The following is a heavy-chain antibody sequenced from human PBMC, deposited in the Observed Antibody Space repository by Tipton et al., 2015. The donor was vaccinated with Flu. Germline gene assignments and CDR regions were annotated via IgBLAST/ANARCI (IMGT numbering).Heavy chain of an antibody. CDR3: ARDVWELPRVLAY. D-gene: IGHD1-26*01. Sequence: TLSLTCTVSGGSTSCGGYYWGWIRQHPGKGLEWIGYIYYSGATEYNPSLKSRITISADTSKKDFSLQLKSVTAADTAVYYCARDVWELPRVLAYWGQGVPVTVSS. J-gene: IGHJ4*02. V-gene: IGHV4-31*03. CDR1: GGSTSCGGYY. CDR2: IYYSGAT.